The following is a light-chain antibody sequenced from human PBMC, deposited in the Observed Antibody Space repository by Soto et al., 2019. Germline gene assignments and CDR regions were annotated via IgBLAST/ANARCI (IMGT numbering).Light chain of an antibody. CDR3: QQRTNWPRSFT. CDR2: DTS. CDR1: QSVSSY. Sequence: IVLTQSPATLSLSPGERATLSCRDSQSVSSYLAWYQQKPGQAPRLLIYDTSKRATGIPARFSGSGSGTDFTLTISSLEPEDFAVYYCQQRTNWPRSFTFGPGTKVDIK. J-gene: IGKJ3*01. V-gene: IGKV3-11*01.